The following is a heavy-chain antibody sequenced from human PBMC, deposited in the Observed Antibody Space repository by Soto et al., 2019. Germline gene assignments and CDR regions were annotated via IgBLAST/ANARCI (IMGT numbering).Heavy chain of an antibody. V-gene: IGHV3-30*03. J-gene: IGHJ4*02. D-gene: IGHD2-2*01. CDR1: GFTFSNYG. CDR3: ARDVYSRSNSCLRNIVEY. CDR2: MSSDGKNK. Sequence: QVQLVESGGGVVQPGRSLRLSCAASGFTFSNYGMHWVRQAPGKGLEWVAIMSSDGKNKFYADSVKGRFTISRDDSKNTLYLQMDSLKTEDTAVYSCARDVYSRSNSCLRNIVEYWGQGTLVTVSS.